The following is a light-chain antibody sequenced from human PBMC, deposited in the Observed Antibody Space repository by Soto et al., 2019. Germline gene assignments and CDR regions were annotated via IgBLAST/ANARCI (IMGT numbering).Light chain of an antibody. Sequence: EIVLTQSPGTLSLSPGERATLSCRASQSIRSNYLAWYQQKPGQAPMLLIYGASRRATGIPDRFSGSGSGTYFPLTISRLEPEDVAVYHCQQYGCSPLTFGEGTKVEIK. J-gene: IGKJ4*01. CDR1: QSIRSNY. CDR2: GAS. V-gene: IGKV3-20*01. CDR3: QQYGCSPLT.